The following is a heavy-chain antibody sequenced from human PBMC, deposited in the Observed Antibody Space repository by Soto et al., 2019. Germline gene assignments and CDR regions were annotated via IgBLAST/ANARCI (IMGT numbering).Heavy chain of an antibody. Sequence: QVQLVESGGGVVQPGRSLRLSCAASGFTFSSYGMHWVRQAPGKGLEWVGVISYDGSNKYYADYVKGRFTISRDNSKNTLYTQRNIVRAEDTAVYYCAKAYLCGSVIRPYDGMDVWGQGTTVTVSS. CDR2: ISYDGSNK. CDR1: GFTFSSYG. J-gene: IGHJ6*02. CDR3: AKAYLCGSVIRPYDGMDV. D-gene: IGHD3-10*01. V-gene: IGHV3-30*18.